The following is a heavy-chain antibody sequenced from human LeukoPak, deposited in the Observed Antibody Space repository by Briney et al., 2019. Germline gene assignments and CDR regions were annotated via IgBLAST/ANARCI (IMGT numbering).Heavy chain of an antibody. CDR3: ARGPTYYYGSGNYFDY. CDR2: INHSGST. J-gene: IGHJ4*02. V-gene: IGHV4-34*01. Sequence: PSETLSLTCAVYGGSFSGYYWSWIRQPPGKGLEWIGEINHSGSTNYNPSLKSRVTISVDTSKNQFSLKLSSVTAADTAVYYCARGPTYYYGSGNYFDYWGQGTLVTVSS. CDR1: GGSFSGYY. D-gene: IGHD3-10*01.